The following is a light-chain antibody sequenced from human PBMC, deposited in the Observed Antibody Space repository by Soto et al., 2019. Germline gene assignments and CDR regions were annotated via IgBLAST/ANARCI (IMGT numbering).Light chain of an antibody. CDR3: VLYMGSGTWV. Sequence: QAVVTQEPSFSVSPGGTVTLTCGLSSGSVSTNYHPSWYQQTPGQAPRTLIYNTNTRSSGVPDRFSGSILGNKAALTITGAQADDESDYYCVLYMGSGTWVFDGGTQLTVL. V-gene: IGLV8-61*01. CDR1: SGSVSTNYH. J-gene: IGLJ3*02. CDR2: NTN.